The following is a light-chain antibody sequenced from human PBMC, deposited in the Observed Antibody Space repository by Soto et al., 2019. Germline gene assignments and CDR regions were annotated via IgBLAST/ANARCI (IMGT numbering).Light chain of an antibody. Sequence: DIQMTQSPSTLSASVGDRVTITCRASQSISSWLAWYQQKPVKAPKLLIYDASSLESGVPSRFSGSGSGTEFTRTISSLQPDDFATYYCQQYNSYWTFGQGTKVEIK. J-gene: IGKJ1*01. CDR3: QQYNSYWT. CDR2: DAS. CDR1: QSISSW. V-gene: IGKV1-5*01.